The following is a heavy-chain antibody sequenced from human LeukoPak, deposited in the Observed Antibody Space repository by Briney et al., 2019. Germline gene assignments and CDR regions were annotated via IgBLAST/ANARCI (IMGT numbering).Heavy chain of an antibody. V-gene: IGHV4-59*01. CDR1: GGSISSYY. CDR2: IYYSGST. Sequence: SETLSLTCTVSGGSISSYYWSWIQQPPGKGLEWIGYIYYSGSTNYNPSLKSRVTISVDTSKNQFSLKLSSVTAADTAVYYCARDGDYGDFDYWGQGTLVTVSS. D-gene: IGHD4-17*01. CDR3: ARDGDYGDFDY. J-gene: IGHJ4*02.